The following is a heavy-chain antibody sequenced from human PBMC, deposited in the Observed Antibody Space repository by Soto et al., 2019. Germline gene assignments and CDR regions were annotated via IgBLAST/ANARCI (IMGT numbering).Heavy chain of an antibody. CDR1: GFTFSTYA. Sequence: EVQLLESGGDLVQPGGSLRLSCAASGFTFSTYAMSWVRQAPGRGLAWVSGISGSGGGTYYADSVKGRFTISRDNSGCTLSLEMNSLRPDDTAVYHWARRDVVTSSSYWYFDLWGRGTLVTVSS. V-gene: IGHV3-23*01. D-gene: IGHD2-21*02. CDR2: ISGSGGGT. J-gene: IGHJ2*01. CDR3: ARRDVVTSSSYWYFDL.